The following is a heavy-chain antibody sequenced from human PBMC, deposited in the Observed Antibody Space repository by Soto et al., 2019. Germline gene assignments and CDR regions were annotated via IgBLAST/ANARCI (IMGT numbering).Heavy chain of an antibody. CDR3: AMVYNSVTPTPQDV. V-gene: IGHV1-18*01. CDR1: GYIFVNYG. D-gene: IGHD2-8*01. CDR2: ISPYSCNT. J-gene: IGHJ6*02. Sequence: QVQLVQSGDEVRKPGSSVKVSCKASGYIFVNYGIAWVRQAPGQGLEWMGWISPYSCNTHYASKVQARLTMTTDTSTSTAYMDLGSLTSDDTAVYYCAMVYNSVTPTPQDVWGQGTTVTVSS.